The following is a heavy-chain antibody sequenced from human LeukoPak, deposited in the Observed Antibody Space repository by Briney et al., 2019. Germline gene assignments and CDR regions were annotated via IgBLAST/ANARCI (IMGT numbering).Heavy chain of an antibody. V-gene: IGHV1-3*01. D-gene: IGHD3-3*01. CDR1: GYTFTSYA. CDR2: INAGNGNT. J-gene: IGHJ5*02. CDR3: ARVSGRDFWSGYYQA. Sequence: ASVKVSCKASGYTFTSYAMHWVRQAPGQRLEWMGWINAGNGNTKYSQKFQGRVTITRDTSASTAYMELSSLRSEDTAVYYCARVSGRDFWSGYYQAWGQGTLVTVSS.